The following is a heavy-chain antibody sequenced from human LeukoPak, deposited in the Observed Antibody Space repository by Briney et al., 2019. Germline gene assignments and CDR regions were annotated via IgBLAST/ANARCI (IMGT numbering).Heavy chain of an antibody. CDR3: ARVSEQQLVVDY. CDR2: IYYSGST. V-gene: IGHV4-59*01. CDR1: GGSISSYY. J-gene: IGHJ4*02. Sequence: SETLSLTCTVSGGSISSYYWSWIRQPPGKGLEWIGYIYYSGSTNYNPSLKSRVTISVDTSRNQFSLKLSSVTAADTAVYYCARVSEQQLVVDYWGQGTLVTVSS. D-gene: IGHD6-13*01.